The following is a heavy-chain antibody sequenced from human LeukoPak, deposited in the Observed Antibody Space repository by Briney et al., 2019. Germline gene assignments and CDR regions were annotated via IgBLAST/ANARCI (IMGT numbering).Heavy chain of an antibody. CDR2: IIPILGIA. J-gene: IGHJ5*02. CDR3: ARDEGPDP. Sequence: SVKVSCRASGGTFSSYAISWVRQAPGQGLEWMGRIIPILGIANYAQKFQGRVTITADKSTSTAYMELSSLRSEDTAVYYCARDEGPDPWGQGTLVTVSS. CDR1: GGTFSSYA. V-gene: IGHV1-69*04.